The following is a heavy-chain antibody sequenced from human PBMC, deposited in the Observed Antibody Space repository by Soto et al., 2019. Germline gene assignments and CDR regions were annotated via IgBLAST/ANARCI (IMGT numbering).Heavy chain of an antibody. J-gene: IGHJ6*03. CDR2: ISSSSSTI. CDR3: ARAADAYCSGGSCYLSYYYCMDV. V-gene: IGHV3-48*01. D-gene: IGHD2-15*01. Sequence: EVQLVESGGGLVQPGGSLRLSCAASGFTFSSYSMNWVRQAPGKGLEWVSYISSSSSTIYYADSVKGRFTISRDNAKKSLYLQMNSLRAEDTAVYYCARAADAYCSGGSCYLSYYYCMDVWGKGTTVTVSS. CDR1: GFTFSSYS.